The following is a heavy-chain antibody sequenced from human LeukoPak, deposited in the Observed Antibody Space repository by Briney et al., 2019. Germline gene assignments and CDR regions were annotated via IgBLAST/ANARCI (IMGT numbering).Heavy chain of an antibody. Sequence: ASVKVSCKSSGYTFTGYYMHWVRQAPGQGLEWMGWINPNSGGTNYAQKFQGRVTMTRDTSISTAYMELSRLRSDDTAVYYCRTDRYGDYGDYIDYWGQGTLVTVSS. CDR3: RTDRYGDYGDYIDY. V-gene: IGHV1-2*02. CDR2: INPNSGGT. D-gene: IGHD4-17*01. CDR1: GYTFTGYY. J-gene: IGHJ4*02.